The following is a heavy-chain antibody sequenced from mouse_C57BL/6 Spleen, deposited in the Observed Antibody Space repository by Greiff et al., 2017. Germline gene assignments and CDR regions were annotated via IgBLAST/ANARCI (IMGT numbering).Heavy chain of an antibody. CDR3: ARNDYGSSVFDY. CDR2: ISYDGSN. CDR1: GYSITSGYY. Sequence: EVQLVESGPGLVKPSQSLSLTCSVTGYSITSGYYWNWIRQFPGNKLEWMGYISYDGSNNYNPSLKNRISITRDTSKNQFFLKLNSVTTEDTATYYCARNDYGSSVFDYWGQGTTLTVSS. V-gene: IGHV3-6*01. D-gene: IGHD1-1*01. J-gene: IGHJ2*01.